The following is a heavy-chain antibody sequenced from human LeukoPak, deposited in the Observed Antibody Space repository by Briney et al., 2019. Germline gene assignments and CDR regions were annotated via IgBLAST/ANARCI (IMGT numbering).Heavy chain of an antibody. Sequence: ASVKVSCKASGYTFTSYGISWVRQAPGQGLEWMGWISAYNGNTNYAQKLQGRVTMTTDTSTNTAYMELRSLRSDDTAVYYCARDTPYDFWSGSDQYYFDYWGQGTLVIVSS. V-gene: IGHV1-18*01. J-gene: IGHJ4*02. D-gene: IGHD3-3*01. CDR1: GYTFTSYG. CDR2: ISAYNGNT. CDR3: ARDTPYDFWSGSDQYYFDY.